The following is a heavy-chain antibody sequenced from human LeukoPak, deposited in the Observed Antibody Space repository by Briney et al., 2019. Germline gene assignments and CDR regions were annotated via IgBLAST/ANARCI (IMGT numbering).Heavy chain of an antibody. CDR1: GGSISSGVYY. CDR3: ARDDGVSLEGHFFDY. J-gene: IGHJ4*02. Sequence: SETLSLTCTVSGGSISSGVYYWSWIRQHPGKGLEWIGYIYYSGSTYYNPSLKSRVTISVDTSENQFSLKLSSVTAADTAVYYCARDDGVSLEGHFFDYWGQGTLVTVSS. D-gene: IGHD3-10*01. V-gene: IGHV4-31*03. CDR2: IYYSGST.